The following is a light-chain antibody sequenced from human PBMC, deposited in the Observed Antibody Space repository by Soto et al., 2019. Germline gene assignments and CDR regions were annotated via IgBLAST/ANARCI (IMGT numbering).Light chain of an antibody. V-gene: IGLV2-8*01. CDR2: EVN. CDR3: SSFTSSNTWV. Sequence: QSALTQPPSASGSPGHSVTLSCTGTSSDVGGYNYVSWYQQHPGKAPKLIISEVNKRPSGVPDRFSGSKSGNTASLTVSGLQAEDEADYYCSSFTSSNTWVFGGGTKLTVL. J-gene: IGLJ3*02. CDR1: SSDVGGYNY.